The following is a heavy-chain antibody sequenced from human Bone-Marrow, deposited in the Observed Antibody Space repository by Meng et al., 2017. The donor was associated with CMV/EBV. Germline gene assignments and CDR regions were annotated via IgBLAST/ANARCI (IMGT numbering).Heavy chain of an antibody. CDR2: ISSSSSTI. J-gene: IGHJ6*02. CDR3: ARDVTRDHITIFGVVKPPYGMDV. V-gene: IGHV3-48*04. CDR1: GFTFSSYS. Sequence: GEALKISCAASGFTFSSYSMNWVRQAPGKGLEWVSYISSSSSTIYYADSVKGRFTISRDNAKNSLYLQMNSLRAEDTAVYYCARDVTRDHITIFGVVKPPYGMDVWGQGTTVTVSS. D-gene: IGHD3-3*01.